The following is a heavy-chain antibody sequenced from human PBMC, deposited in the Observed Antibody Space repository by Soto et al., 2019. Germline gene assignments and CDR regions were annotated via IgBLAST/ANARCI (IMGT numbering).Heavy chain of an antibody. Sequence: EVQLVESGGGLVQPGGSLRLSCAVSGFTFTGHSMNWVRQAPGRGLEWISYISSTGATIYYADSVKGRFTMSRDNAKNSLYLQMNSLRAEDTAVYFCARDLYGDYAHDHWGQGTLVTVSS. CDR3: ARDLYGDYAHDH. J-gene: IGHJ4*02. V-gene: IGHV3-48*01. CDR2: ISSTGATI. D-gene: IGHD4-17*01. CDR1: GFTFTGHS.